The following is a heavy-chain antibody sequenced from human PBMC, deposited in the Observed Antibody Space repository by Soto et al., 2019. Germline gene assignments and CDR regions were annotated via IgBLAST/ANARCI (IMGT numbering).Heavy chain of an antibody. Sequence: GGSLRLSCAASGFTFSSYAMHWVRQAPGKGLEWVAVISYDGSNKYYADSVKGRFTISRDNSKNTLYLQMNSLRAEDTAVYYCASLYNQITIFGAPRPPDYCGQATLVTVX. V-gene: IGHV3-30-3*01. D-gene: IGHD3-3*01. CDR2: ISYDGSNK. J-gene: IGHJ4*02. CDR3: ASLYNQITIFGAPRPPDY. CDR1: GFTFSSYA.